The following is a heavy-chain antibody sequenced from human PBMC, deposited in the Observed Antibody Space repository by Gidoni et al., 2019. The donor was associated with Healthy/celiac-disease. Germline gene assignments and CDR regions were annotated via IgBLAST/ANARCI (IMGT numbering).Heavy chain of an antibody. V-gene: IGHV1-8*01. CDR1: GYTFTSYD. CDR3: ARGIDCSGGSCYSGAWFDP. D-gene: IGHD2-15*01. CDR2: MNPNSGNT. J-gene: IGHJ5*02. Sequence: QVQLVQSGAEVKKPGASVKVSCKASGYTFTSYDINWVRQATGQGLEWMGWMNPNSGNTGYAQKFQGRVTMTRNTSISTAYMELSSLRSEDTAVYYCARGIDCSGGSCYSGAWFDPWGQGTLITVSS.